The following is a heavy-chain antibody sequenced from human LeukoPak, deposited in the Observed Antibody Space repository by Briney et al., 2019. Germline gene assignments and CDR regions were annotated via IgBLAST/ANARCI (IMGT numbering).Heavy chain of an antibody. Sequence: SETLSLTCAVYGGSFSGYYWSWICQPPGKGLEWIGEINHSGSTNYNPSLKSRVTISVDTSKNQFSLKLSSVTAADTAVYYCARGATVGATTFDYWGQGTLVTVSS. CDR2: INHSGST. CDR3: ARGATVGATTFDY. CDR1: GGSFSGYY. J-gene: IGHJ4*02. D-gene: IGHD1-26*01. V-gene: IGHV4-34*01.